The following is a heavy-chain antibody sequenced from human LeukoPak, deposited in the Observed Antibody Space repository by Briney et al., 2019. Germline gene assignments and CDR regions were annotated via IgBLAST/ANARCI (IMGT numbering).Heavy chain of an antibody. V-gene: IGHV3-15*01. CDR2: IKSKTDGGTT. CDR3: TTDIVVVPAAV. CDR1: GFTFSNAW. D-gene: IGHD2-2*01. Sequence: PGGSLRLSCAASGFTFSNAWMSWVRQAPGKGLEWVGRIKSKTDGGTTDYAAPVKGRFTISRDDSKNTLYLQMNSLKTEDTAVYYSTTDIVVVPAAVWGQGTLVTVSS. J-gene: IGHJ4*02.